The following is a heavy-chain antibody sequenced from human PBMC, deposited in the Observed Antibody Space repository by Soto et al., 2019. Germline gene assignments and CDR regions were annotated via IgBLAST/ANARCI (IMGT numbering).Heavy chain of an antibody. CDR3: AGDPDSHYNDSHASSYP. CDR2: IIPIIGII. Sequence: SVKVSCKASGGTFSTYTFTWVRQAPGQGLEWMGRIIPIIGIINYAQKFQGRVTITADKFTGTAYMELTRLRSDDTAVYYCAGDPDSHYNDSHASSYPWG. CDR1: GGTFSTYT. D-gene: IGHD3-22*01. J-gene: IGHJ5*02. V-gene: IGHV1-69*04.